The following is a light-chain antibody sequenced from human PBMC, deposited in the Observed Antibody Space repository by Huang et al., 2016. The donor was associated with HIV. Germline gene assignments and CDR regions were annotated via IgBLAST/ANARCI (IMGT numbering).Light chain of an antibody. J-gene: IGKJ2*01. CDR3: QQYNNVPPYT. V-gene: IGKV1-33*01. CDR1: QDINNY. Sequence: DIQMTQSPSSLSASVGDRVTITCQASQDINNYVNWYQQKPGKAPKVLIYDASNLQPGVPSRFSGSGSGTYVTFTISSLQPEDFATYYCQQYNNVPPYTFGQGTRLDIK. CDR2: DAS.